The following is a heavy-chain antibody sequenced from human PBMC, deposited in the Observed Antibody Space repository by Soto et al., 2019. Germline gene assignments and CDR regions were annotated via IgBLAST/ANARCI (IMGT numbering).Heavy chain of an antibody. D-gene: IGHD3-16*01. V-gene: IGHV4-34*01. CDR2: INHVVGT. CDR1: GGFLSESY. CDR3: VRIRYPLTSSVLWLAP. J-gene: IGHJ5*02. Sequence: SETLSLTCAVYGGFLSESYWTWIRQPPGKGLEWIGEINHVVGTNYNPSLKSRVTMSVDTSQNQFSLRLISVTAADTAMYFCVRIRYPLTSSVLWLAPWGQGTPVTVSS.